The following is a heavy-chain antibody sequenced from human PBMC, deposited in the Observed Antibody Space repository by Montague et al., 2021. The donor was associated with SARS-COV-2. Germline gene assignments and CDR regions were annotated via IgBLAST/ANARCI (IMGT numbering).Heavy chain of an antibody. CDR1: GGSISRGGYY. CDR2: IHDTGGT. V-gene: IGHV4-31*03. Sequence: TLSLTCTVSGGSISRGGYYYTWIRQYPGKGLEWIGNIHDTGGTNYKSSLRSRITMSVDTSKNQYSLKLTSVTAADTAVYYCARALEYGNASGYFDYWGQGTLVTVSS. CDR3: ARALEYGNASGYFDY. J-gene: IGHJ4*02. D-gene: IGHD1-1*01.